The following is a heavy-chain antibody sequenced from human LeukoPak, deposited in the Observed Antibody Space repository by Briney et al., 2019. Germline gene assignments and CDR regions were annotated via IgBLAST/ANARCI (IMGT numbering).Heavy chain of an antibody. CDR1: GFTFSSYA. Sequence: PGGSLRLSCAASGFTFSSYAMHGVRQAPGKGLEYVSAISSNGGSTYYANSVKGRFTISRDNSKNTLYLQMGSLRAEDMAVYYCARGGYSYDSYFDYWGQGTLVTVSS. V-gene: IGHV3-64*01. J-gene: IGHJ4*02. D-gene: IGHD5-18*01. CDR3: ARGGYSYDSYFDY. CDR2: ISSNGGST.